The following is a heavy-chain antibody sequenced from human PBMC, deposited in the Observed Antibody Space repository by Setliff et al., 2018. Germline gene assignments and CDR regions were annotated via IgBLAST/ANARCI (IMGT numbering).Heavy chain of an antibody. Sequence: SVKVSCKASGYTFTSYDINWVRQATGQGLEWMGGIIPILCIANYAQKFQGRVTITADESTSTAYMELSSLRSEDTAVYYCARDPSPRYDILTGCAPMGAFDIWGQGTMVTVSS. V-gene: IGHV1-69*10. D-gene: IGHD3-9*01. CDR3: ARDPSPRYDILTGCAPMGAFDI. CDR1: GYTFTSYD. CDR2: IIPILCIA. J-gene: IGHJ3*02.